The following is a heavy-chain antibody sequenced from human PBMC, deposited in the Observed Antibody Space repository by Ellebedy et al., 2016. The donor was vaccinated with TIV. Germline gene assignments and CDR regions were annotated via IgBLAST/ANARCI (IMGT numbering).Heavy chain of an antibody. V-gene: IGHV3-7*03. Sequence: PGGSLRLSCTASGFTFSSYWMSWVRQAPGKGLEWVANIKQDGSEKYYVDSVKGRFTISRDNAKHSLFLQMNSLRDGDTAVYYCARLDSGSPVGWGQGTLVTVSS. CDR3: ARLDSGSPVG. J-gene: IGHJ4*02. CDR2: IKQDGSEK. CDR1: GFTFSSYW. D-gene: IGHD1-26*01.